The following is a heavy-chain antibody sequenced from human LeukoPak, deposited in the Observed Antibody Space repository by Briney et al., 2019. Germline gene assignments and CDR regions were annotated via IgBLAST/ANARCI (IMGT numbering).Heavy chain of an antibody. CDR1: GGSFSGYY. J-gene: IGHJ4*02. V-gene: IGHV4-34*01. CDR2: INHSGST. Sequence: RPSETPSLTCAVYGGSFSGYYWSWIRQPPGKGLEWIGEINHSGSTNYNPSLKSRVTISVDTSKNQFSLKLSSVTAADTAVYYCARERGTRYSGSYRYLDYWGQGTLVTVSS. CDR3: ARERGTRYSGSYRYLDY. D-gene: IGHD1-26*01.